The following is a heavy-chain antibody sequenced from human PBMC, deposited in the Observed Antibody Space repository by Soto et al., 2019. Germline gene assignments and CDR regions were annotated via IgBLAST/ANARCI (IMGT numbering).Heavy chain of an antibody. J-gene: IGHJ4*02. CDR3: ERASITMVRGVIIIALFDY. V-gene: IGHV4-38-2*01. D-gene: IGHD3-10*01. Sequence: PSETLSLTCAVSGYSISSGYYWGWIRQPPGKGLEWIGSIYHSGSTYYNPSLKSRVTISVDTSKNQFSLKLSSVTAADTAVYYCERASITMVRGVIIIALFDYLGQGTLVXV. CDR2: IYHSGST. CDR1: GYSISSGYY.